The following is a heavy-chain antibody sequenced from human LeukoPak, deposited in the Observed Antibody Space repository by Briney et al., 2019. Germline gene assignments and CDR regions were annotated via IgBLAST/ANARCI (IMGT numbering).Heavy chain of an antibody. J-gene: IGHJ3*01. CDR1: GISLSISGVG. V-gene: IGHV2-5*01. Sequence: SGPTLINPSETLTLTCTFSGISLSISGVGVGWIRQPPGKALEWLALVFWNDDKSYSPSLKTRLSITKDTPKNQVVLTMTNMDPVDTATYYCAHRDWAGHGDFDVWGQGTMVTVSS. CDR3: AHRDWAGHGDFDV. CDR2: VFWNDDK. D-gene: IGHD2-21*01.